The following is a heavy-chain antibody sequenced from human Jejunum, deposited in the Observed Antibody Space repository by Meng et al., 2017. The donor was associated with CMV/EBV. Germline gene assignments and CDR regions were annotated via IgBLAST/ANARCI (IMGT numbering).Heavy chain of an antibody. CDR2: IWGDGSEK. CDR3: AKGGSGSYDWFDP. Sequence: AAGFTFSNLGMQWGRQAPGKGLEWVAVIWGDGSEKYYSDSVKGRFTISRDNPKNTLYLQMNSLRPEDTAVYFCAKGGSGSYDWFDPWGQGTLVTVSS. CDR1: GFTFSNLG. D-gene: IGHD1-26*01. V-gene: IGHV3-33*03. J-gene: IGHJ5*02.